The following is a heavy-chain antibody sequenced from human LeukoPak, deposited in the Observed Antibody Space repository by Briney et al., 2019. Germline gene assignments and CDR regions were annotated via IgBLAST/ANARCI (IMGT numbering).Heavy chain of an antibody. CDR2: IIPLFGTA. CDR1: GGAFSSSA. Sequence: GSSVKVSCKASGGAFSSSAITWVRQARGQGLEWMGGIIPLFGTANYAQKFRGRVTFTADGPTSTAYMDLSSLTSDDTAVYYCAFSHGGSAPIDYWGQGTLVTVSS. V-gene: IGHV1-69*01. J-gene: IGHJ4*02. D-gene: IGHD2-15*01. CDR3: AFSHGGSAPIDY.